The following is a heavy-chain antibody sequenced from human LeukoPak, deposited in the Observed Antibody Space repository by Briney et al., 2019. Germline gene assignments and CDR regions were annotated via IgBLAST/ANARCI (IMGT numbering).Heavy chain of an antibody. J-gene: IGHJ4*02. D-gene: IGHD2-2*02. Sequence: SETLSLTCTVSGGSISSYYWNWIRQPPGKGLEWIGYIYYSGSTNYNPSLESRVTISVDTSKNQFSLKLSSVSAADTAVYYCARDRGAIRYWGQGTLVTVSS. CDR1: GGSISSYY. CDR2: IYYSGST. V-gene: IGHV4-59*01. CDR3: ARDRGAIRY.